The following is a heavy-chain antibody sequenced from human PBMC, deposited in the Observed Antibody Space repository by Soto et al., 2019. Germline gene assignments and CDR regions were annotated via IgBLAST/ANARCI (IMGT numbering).Heavy chain of an antibody. Sequence: ASVKVSCKASGYTFTGYYMHWVRQAPGQGLEWMGWINPNSGGTNYAQKFQGRVTMTRDTSISTAYMELSRLRSDDTAVYYCARDESSGWPYYVMDVWGQGTTVTVSS. CDR2: INPNSGGT. D-gene: IGHD6-19*01. CDR1: GYTFTGYY. J-gene: IGHJ6*02. CDR3: ARDESSGWPYYVMDV. V-gene: IGHV1-2*02.